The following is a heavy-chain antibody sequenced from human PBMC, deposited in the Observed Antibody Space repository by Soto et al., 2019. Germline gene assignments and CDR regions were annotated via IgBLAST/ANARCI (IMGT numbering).Heavy chain of an antibody. Sequence: QVQLVQSGAEVKKPGSSVKVSCKASGGTFSSYAISWVRQAPGQGLEWMGGIIPIFGTADYAQKFQGRVTIIADESTSTAYMELGRLRSEDTAVYYCARAPGPLVATDDYYFDYWCQGSLVAVSS. CDR2: IIPIFGTA. CDR3: ARAPGPLVATDDYYFDY. D-gene: IGHD5-12*01. J-gene: IGHJ4*02. V-gene: IGHV1-69*12. CDR1: GGTFSSYA.